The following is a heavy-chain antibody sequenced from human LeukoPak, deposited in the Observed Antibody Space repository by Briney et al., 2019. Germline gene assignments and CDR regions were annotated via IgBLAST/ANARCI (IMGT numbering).Heavy chain of an antibody. CDR2: INPNSGGT. CDR1: GYTFTGYY. D-gene: IGHD2-2*01. CDR3: ATIPIVVVPAASLPLDY. J-gene: IGHJ4*02. Sequence: ASVKVSCTASGYTFTGYYMHWVRQAPGQGLEWMGRINPNSGGTNYAQKFQGRVTMTRDTSISTAYMELSRLRSDDTAVYYCATIPIVVVPAASLPLDYWGQGTLVTVSS. V-gene: IGHV1-2*06.